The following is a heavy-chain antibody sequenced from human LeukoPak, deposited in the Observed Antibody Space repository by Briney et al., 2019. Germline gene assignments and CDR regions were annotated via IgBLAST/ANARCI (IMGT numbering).Heavy chain of an antibody. J-gene: IGHJ3*02. D-gene: IGHD3-9*01. Sequence: ASVKVSCKASGYTFTSYGISWVRQAPGQGLEWMGWISAYNGNTNYAQKLQGRVTMTTDTSTSTAYMELRSLRSDDTAVYYCARGPGGYFDWLLSAPAQDDAFDIWGQGTMVTVSS. CDR3: ARGPGGYFDWLLSAPAQDDAFDI. CDR1: GYTFTSYG. V-gene: IGHV1-18*01. CDR2: ISAYNGNT.